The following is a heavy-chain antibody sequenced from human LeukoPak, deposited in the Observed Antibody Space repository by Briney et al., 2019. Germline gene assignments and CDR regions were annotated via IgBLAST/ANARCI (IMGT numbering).Heavy chain of an antibody. Sequence: RGRSLRLSCAASGFTFSSNAMHWVRQAPGKGLEWVAIISFDGSNKYYADSVKGRFTISRDNSKNTLYLQMNSLRAEDTAVYYCARDRVESADYYFDYWGQGTLVTVSS. CDR3: ARDRVESADYYFDY. V-gene: IGHV3-30-3*01. CDR2: ISFDGSNK. CDR1: GFTFSSNA. J-gene: IGHJ4*02.